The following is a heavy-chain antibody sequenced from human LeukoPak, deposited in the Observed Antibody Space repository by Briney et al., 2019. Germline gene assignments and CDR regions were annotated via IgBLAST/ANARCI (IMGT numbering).Heavy chain of an antibody. Sequence: GRSLRLSCAASGFTFSSYGMHWVRQAPGKGLEWVAVIRYDGSNKNYADSVKGRFTISRDNSKNTLYLQMNSLRAEDTAVYYCARDRAAAMEYYYMDVWGPGTTVTVSS. CDR2: IRYDGSNK. CDR3: ARDRAAAMEYYYMDV. V-gene: IGHV3-33*01. J-gene: IGHJ6*03. CDR1: GFTFSSYG. D-gene: IGHD2-2*01.